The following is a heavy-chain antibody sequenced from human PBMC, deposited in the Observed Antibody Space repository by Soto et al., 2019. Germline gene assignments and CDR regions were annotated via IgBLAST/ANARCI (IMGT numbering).Heavy chain of an antibody. D-gene: IGHD7-27*01. CDR2: ISYDGSNK. V-gene: IGHV3-30-3*01. CDR3: ASLIVGTHLTVYYYYDMDV. J-gene: IGHJ6*02. Sequence: QVQLVESGGGVVQPGRSLRLSCAASGFTFSSYAMHWVRQAPGKGLEWVAVISYDGSNKYYEDSVQGRFTISRDNAKNTLDLQINSLGAEDTAVYYCASLIVGTHLTVYYYYDMDVWGQGTTVTVSS. CDR1: GFTFSSYA.